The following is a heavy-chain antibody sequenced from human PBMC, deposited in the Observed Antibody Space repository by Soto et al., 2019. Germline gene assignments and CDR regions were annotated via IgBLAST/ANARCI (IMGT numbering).Heavy chain of an antibody. CDR3: ASAPILVGATTYEHHFAY. CDR1: GYIFTGYY. Sequence: GSRVKVSSKASGYIFTGYYIQWGRQAPGQGLDWMGGNIPIFGTANYAQKFQGRVTIIADESTGTTYMELTSLRSEDTDVYYCASAPILVGATTYEHHFAYWGHGSLVTVSS. D-gene: IGHD1-26*01. J-gene: IGHJ4*01. V-gene: IGHV1-69*13. CDR2: NIPIFGTA.